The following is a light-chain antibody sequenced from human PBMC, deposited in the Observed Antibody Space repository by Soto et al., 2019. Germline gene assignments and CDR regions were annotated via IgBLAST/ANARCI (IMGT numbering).Light chain of an antibody. Sequence: DSQLTQSPSFLSASVGDRVTITCRTSEDISIYLAWYQQKPGRAPKLLMYIASTLQTGVPSRFTGSQSGTEFTLTITSLQPEDFATYYCQQVNNYPITFGQGTRLEIK. V-gene: IGKV1-9*01. CDR3: QQVNNYPIT. CDR1: EDISIY. CDR2: IAS. J-gene: IGKJ5*01.